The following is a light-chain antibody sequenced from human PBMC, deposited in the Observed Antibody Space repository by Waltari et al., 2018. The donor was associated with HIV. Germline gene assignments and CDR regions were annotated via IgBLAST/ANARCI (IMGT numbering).Light chain of an antibody. V-gene: IGLV2-14*01. CDR2: EVS. CDR3: SSYTSSATGV. CDR1: SSDIGDYNY. J-gene: IGLJ2*01. Sequence: QSALTQPASVSGSPGQSITISCTGTSSDIGDYNYVSWYQQYPGKAPKLKIYEVSNRPSGVSNRFSGSKSGNTASLTISGLQAEDEADYYCSSYTSSATGVFGGGTKLTVL.